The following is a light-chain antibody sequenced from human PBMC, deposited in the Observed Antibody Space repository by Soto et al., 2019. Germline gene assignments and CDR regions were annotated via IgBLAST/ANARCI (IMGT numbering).Light chain of an antibody. CDR1: QSISSY. Sequence: DIQMTQSPSSLSASVGDRVTITCRASQSISSYLNWYQQKPGKAPKLLIYAASSFQTGVPSRFSGSGSGTDFTLTISSLHPEDFATYYCQQTYSTPFTFGPGTKVDI. J-gene: IGKJ3*01. CDR3: QQTYSTPFT. CDR2: AAS. V-gene: IGKV1-39*01.